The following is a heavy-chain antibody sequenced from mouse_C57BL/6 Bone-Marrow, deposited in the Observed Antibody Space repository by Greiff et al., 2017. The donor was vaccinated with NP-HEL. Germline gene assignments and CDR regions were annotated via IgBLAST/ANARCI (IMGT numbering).Heavy chain of an antibody. CDR1: GYSITSDY. J-gene: IGHJ4*01. CDR3: ARYSLYGSSFYYAMDY. Sequence: DVQLQESGPGLAKPSQTLSLTCSVTGYSITSDYWNWIRKFPGNKLEYMGYISYSGSTYYNPSLKSRISITRDTSKNQYYLQLNSVTTEDTATYYCARYSLYGSSFYYAMDYWGQGTSVTVSS. D-gene: IGHD1-1*01. V-gene: IGHV3-8*01. CDR2: ISYSGST.